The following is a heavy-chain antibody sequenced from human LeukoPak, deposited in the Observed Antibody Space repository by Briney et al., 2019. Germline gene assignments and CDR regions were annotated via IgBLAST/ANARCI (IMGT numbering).Heavy chain of an antibody. V-gene: IGHV4-39*07. CDR2: IYYSGSS. D-gene: IGHD6-13*01. J-gene: IGHJ5*02. Sequence: SETLSLTCTVSGGSISSDSYYWGWIRQPPGKGLEWIGSIYYSGSSYYNPSLKSRVTISVDTSKNQFSLNLNSVTAADTAVYYCARDWIAGGLGGWFDPWGQGTLVIVSS. CDR1: GGSISSDSYY. CDR3: ARDWIAGGLGGWFDP.